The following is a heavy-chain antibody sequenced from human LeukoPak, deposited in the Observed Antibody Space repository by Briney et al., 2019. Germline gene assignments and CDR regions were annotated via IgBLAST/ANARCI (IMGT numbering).Heavy chain of an antibody. V-gene: IGHV4-4*07. CDR2: IYTSGST. D-gene: IGHD2-2*01. Sequence: SETLSLTCTASGGSISSYYWSWIRQPAGKGLEWIGRIYTSGSTNYNPSLKSRVTISVDKSKNQFSLKLSSVTAADTAVYYCAREKVSYQLTPYYFDYWGQGTLVTVSS. CDR1: GGSISSYY. J-gene: IGHJ4*02. CDR3: AREKVSYQLTPYYFDY.